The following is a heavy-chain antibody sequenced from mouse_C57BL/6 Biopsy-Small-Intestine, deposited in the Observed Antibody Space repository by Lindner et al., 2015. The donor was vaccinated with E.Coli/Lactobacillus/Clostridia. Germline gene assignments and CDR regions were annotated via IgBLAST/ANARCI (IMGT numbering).Heavy chain of an antibody. CDR2: IYPGSGNT. Sequence: VQLQESGPELVKPGASVKLSCKASGYTFTDYSIHWVKESPGQGLEWIGWIYPGSGNTKNSDKVKGKATMTADKSSRTVYMQFSSLTSEDSAVYYCTREAYYYDGSSPFSFWGQGTLVTVSA. V-gene: IGHV1-84*01. CDR1: GYTFTDYS. D-gene: IGHD1-1*01. J-gene: IGHJ3*01. CDR3: TREAYYYDGSSPFSF.